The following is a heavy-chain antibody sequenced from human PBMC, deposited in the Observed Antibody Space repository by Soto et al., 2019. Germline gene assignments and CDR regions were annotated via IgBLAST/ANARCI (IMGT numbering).Heavy chain of an antibody. CDR2: LSWNGGNI. CDR1: GFTFDNYA. V-gene: IGHV3-9*01. J-gene: IGHJ4*02. CDR3: AKSYCGPDRYFDH. D-gene: IGHD2-21*01. Sequence: PVGSLRLSCAASGFTFDNYAMHWVRQAPGKGLEWVAGLSWNGGNIHYADSVKGRFTISRDNAKNSLYLQMNSLRVEDTALYYCAKSYCGPDRYFDHWGQGALVTVSS.